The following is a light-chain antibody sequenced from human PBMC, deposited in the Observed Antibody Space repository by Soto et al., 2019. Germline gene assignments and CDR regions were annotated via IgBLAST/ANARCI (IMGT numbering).Light chain of an antibody. J-gene: IGLJ1*01. CDR1: SSDIGGSNY. CDR3: SSYTRSSTDV. V-gene: IGLV2-14*01. Sequence: QSALTQPASVSGSPGQSITISCTGTSSDIGGSNYVSWYRHHPGKAPKLMIYEASKRPSGVSNRFSGSKSGNTASLTISGLQAEDEADYYCSSYTRSSTDVFGTGTKVTVL. CDR2: EAS.